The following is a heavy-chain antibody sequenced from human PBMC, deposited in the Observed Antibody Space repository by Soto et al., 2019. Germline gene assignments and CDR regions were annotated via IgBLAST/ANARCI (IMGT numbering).Heavy chain of an antibody. Sequence: EVQLVESGGGLVQPGGSLRLVCAASGFTFIDQYIDWVRQAPGKGLEWVARTRDKAKSYTTDYAASVKGRFTISRDDSKKSVVMQMNSLKIEDTAVYYCGRGSYGGSGRPFDYWGQGTLVTVSS. CDR2: TRDKAKSYTT. CDR3: GRGSYGGSGRPFDY. V-gene: IGHV3-72*01. D-gene: IGHD3-16*01. J-gene: IGHJ4*02. CDR1: GFTFIDQY.